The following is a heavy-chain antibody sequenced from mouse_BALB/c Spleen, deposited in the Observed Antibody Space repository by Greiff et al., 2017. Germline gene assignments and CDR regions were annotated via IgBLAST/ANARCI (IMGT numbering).Heavy chain of an antibody. CDR1: GYTFTDYA. D-gene: IGHD5-5*01. Sequence: QVQLQQSGAELVRPGVSVKISCKGSGYTFTDYAMHWVKQSHAKSLEWIGVISTYYGDASYNQKFKGKATMTVDKSSSTAYMELARLTSEDSAIYYCARGDYPPYYYAMDYWGQGTSVTVSS. CDR2: ISTYYGDA. V-gene: IGHV1S137*01. J-gene: IGHJ4*01. CDR3: ARGDYPPYYYAMDY.